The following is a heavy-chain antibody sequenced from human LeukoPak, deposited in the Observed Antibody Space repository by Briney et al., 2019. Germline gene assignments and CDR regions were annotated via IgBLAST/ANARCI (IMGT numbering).Heavy chain of an antibody. CDR3: AKGSGVTMIVVVLYDY. V-gene: IGHV3-23*01. CDR2: ISGSGGST. CDR1: GFTFSSYA. D-gene: IGHD3-22*01. Sequence: GSLRLSCAASGFTFSSYAMSWVRQAPGKGLEWVSAISGSGGSTYYADSVKGRFTISRDNSKNTLYLQMNSLRAEDTAVYYCAKGSGVTMIVVVLYDYWGQGTLVTVSS. J-gene: IGHJ4*02.